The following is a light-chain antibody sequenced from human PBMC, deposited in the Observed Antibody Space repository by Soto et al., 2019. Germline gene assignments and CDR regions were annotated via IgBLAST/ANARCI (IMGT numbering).Light chain of an antibody. CDR3: SSYTSSSTVV. J-gene: IGLJ2*01. Sequence: QSALTQPASASGSPGQSVTISCTGTSSDVGGYNFVSWYQQHPGKAPKLMIYDVSNRPSGVSNRFSGSKSGNTASLSISGLQSGYEADYYCSSYTSSSTVVFGGGTKLAVL. CDR2: DVS. V-gene: IGLV2-14*01. CDR1: SSDVGGYNF.